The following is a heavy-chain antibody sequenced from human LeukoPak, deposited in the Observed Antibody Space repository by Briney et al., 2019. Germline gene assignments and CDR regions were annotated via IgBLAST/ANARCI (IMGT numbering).Heavy chain of an antibody. CDR1: GFTFSSYS. V-gene: IGHV3-23*01. Sequence: GGSLRLSCAASGFTFSSYSMNWVRQAPGKGLEWVSVISGSGLTTYYADSVKGRFTISRDNSKNTLYLQMNSLRAEDTAVYYCASRGPCSGGSCYGLGYWGQGTLVTVSS. J-gene: IGHJ4*02. CDR2: ISGSGLTT. CDR3: ASRGPCSGGSCYGLGY. D-gene: IGHD2-15*01.